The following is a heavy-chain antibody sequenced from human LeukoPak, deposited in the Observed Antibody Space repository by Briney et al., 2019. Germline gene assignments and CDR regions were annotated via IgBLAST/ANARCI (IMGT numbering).Heavy chain of an antibody. D-gene: IGHD4-17*01. CDR1: GYSLTSYW. J-gene: IGHJ4*02. CDR2: IYPGDSDT. V-gene: IGHV5-51*01. CDR3: AREPPVTTRYFDY. Sequence: GESLKISCKGSGYSLTSYWIGWVRQTPGKGLEWMGIIYPGDSDTRYSPSFQGQVTISADKSISTAYLQWSSLKASDTAMYYCAREPPVTTRYFDYWGQGTLVTVSS.